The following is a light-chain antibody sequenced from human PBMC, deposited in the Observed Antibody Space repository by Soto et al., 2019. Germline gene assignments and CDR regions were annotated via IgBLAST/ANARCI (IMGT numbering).Light chain of an antibody. J-gene: IGKJ3*01. CDR2: AAS. CDR1: QGISSY. Sequence: DSQLTQSPSFLSASVGDRVTITCRASQGISSYLAWYQQKTGKAPKLLIYAASTLQSGETSRFSGSGSGTEFTLTISSLQPEDFATYYCQQINSYRLPFGPGTNVDLK. CDR3: QQINSYRLP. V-gene: IGKV1-9*01.